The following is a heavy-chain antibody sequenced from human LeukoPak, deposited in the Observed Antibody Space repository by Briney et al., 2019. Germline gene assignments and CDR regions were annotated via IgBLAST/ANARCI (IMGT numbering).Heavy chain of an antibody. CDR1: GASINTYY. CDR3: ARVLRPMASQYYFDY. J-gene: IGHJ4*02. CDR2: IYYSGTT. V-gene: IGHV4-59*01. D-gene: IGHD3-10*01. Sequence: PSETLSLTCTVSGASINTYYWSWIRQLPGKGLGWIGYIYYSGTTSYNPSLKTRVTISIDTSKNQFSLKLSSVTAADTAVYYCARVLRPMASQYYFDYWGQGTLVTVSS.